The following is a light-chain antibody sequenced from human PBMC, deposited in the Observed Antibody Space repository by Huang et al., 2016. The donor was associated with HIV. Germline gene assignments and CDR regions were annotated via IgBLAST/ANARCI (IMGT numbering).Light chain of an antibody. CDR2: AAS. J-gene: IGKJ5*01. V-gene: IGKV1-39*01. CDR3: QQIYSTSIT. CDR1: QSISSY. Sequence: DIQMTQSPSSLSASVGDRVTITCRASQSISSYLNWYQQRPGKAPSLLIYAASILQSGVPSRVSGSGSGTDFTLTISSLQPEDFATYYCQQIYSTSITFGQGTRLEIK.